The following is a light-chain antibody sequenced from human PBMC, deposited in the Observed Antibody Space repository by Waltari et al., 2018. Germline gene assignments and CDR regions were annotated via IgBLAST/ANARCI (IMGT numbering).Light chain of an antibody. CDR2: AAS. Sequence: DIQMTQSPSSLSASVGDRVTITCRASQSISSYLNWYHQKPGKAPKLLIYAASSLQSGVPSRFSGSGSGTDFTLTISGVQAEDVAVYYCQQTYTSPYTFGQGTKLEIK. J-gene: IGKJ2*01. CDR3: QQTYTSPYT. V-gene: IGKV1-39*01. CDR1: QSISSY.